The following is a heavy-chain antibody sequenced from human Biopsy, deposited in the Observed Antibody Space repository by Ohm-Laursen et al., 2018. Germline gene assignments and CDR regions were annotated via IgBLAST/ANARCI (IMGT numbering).Heavy chain of an antibody. CDR3: AADINVWNVNY. CDR2: FAPENGKT. CDR1: GYTLTELS. V-gene: IGHV1-24*01. D-gene: IGHD1-1*01. J-gene: IGHJ4*02. Sequence: ASVNVSCKVSGYTLTELSMHWVRQAPGRGLEWMGGFAPENGKTIYAQKFQGRVTMTEDTSTDTAYMELSSLRSEDTAVYYYAADINVWNVNYWGQGTQVTVSS.